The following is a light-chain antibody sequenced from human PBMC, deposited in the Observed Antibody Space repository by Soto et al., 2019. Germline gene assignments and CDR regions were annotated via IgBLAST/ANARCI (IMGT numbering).Light chain of an antibody. CDR1: QSVSSY. CDR2: DAS. V-gene: IGKV3-11*01. J-gene: IGKJ3*01. CDR3: QQRFT. Sequence: EIVLTQSPATLSLSPGERATLSCRASQSVSSYLAWYQQKPGQALRLLIYDASNRATGIPARFSGSGSGTDFTLTISSLEPEDFAVYYCQQRFTFGPGTKVDIK.